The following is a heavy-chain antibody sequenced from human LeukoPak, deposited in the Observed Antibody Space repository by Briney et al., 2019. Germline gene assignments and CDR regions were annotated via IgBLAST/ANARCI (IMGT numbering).Heavy chain of an antibody. Sequence: ASVKVSCKVSGCTITELSMHWVRQAPGKGLEWMGGFDPEDGETIYAQKFQGRVTMTEDTSTDTAYMELSSLRSEDTAVYYCATDQKYTGEFDYWGQGTLVTVSS. V-gene: IGHV1-24*01. CDR3: ATDQKYTGEFDY. D-gene: IGHD5-18*01. J-gene: IGHJ4*02. CDR2: FDPEDGET. CDR1: GCTITELS.